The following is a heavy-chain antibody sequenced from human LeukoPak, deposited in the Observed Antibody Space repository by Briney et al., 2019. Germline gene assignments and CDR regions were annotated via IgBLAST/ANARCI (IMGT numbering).Heavy chain of an antibody. CDR3: ARAPAGCGGTRPFHD. J-gene: IGHJ4*02. D-gene: IGHD4-23*01. V-gene: IGHV4-4*07. CDR2: IYASGRT. CDR1: GGSISGSF. Sequence: SETLSLTCTVSGGSISGSFWSWIRQPAGKGLEWIGRIYASGRTNYNPSLKSRITMSVDTSENQFSLKLTSVTAADTAVYFCARAPAGCGGTRPFHDWGQGTLVTVSS.